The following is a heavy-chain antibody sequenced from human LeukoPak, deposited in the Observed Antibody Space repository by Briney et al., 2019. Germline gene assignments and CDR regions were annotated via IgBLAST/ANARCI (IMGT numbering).Heavy chain of an antibody. J-gene: IGHJ6*03. V-gene: IGHV5-51*01. CDR3: ARLPGLYCSSTSCLYYYYYMDV. D-gene: IGHD2-2*01. Sequence: GASLQISCKGSGYSFTSYWIGWVRQMPGKGLEWMGIIYPGDSDTRYSPSFQGQVTISADKSISTAYLQWSSLKASDTAMYYCARLPGLYCSSTSCLYYYYYMDVWGKGTTVTVSS. CDR1: GYSFTSYW. CDR2: IYPGDSDT.